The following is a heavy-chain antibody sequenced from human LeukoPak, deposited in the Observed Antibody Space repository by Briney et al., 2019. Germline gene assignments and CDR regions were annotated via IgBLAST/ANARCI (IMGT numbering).Heavy chain of an antibody. CDR3: ARDRSRVLDY. J-gene: IGHJ4*02. Sequence: ASVKVSCKASGFTFTGYCMHWLRQAPGQGLEWMGWINPNGGGTDYAQKFQGRVTMTRDTTISMTYMELKWLRSDDTAVYYCARDRSRVLDYWGQGTQVTVSS. D-gene: IGHD2-8*02. V-gene: IGHV1-2*02. CDR1: GFTFTGYC. CDR2: INPNGGGT.